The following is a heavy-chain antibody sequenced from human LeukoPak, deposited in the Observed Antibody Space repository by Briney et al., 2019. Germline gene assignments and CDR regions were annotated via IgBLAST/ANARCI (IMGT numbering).Heavy chain of an antibody. V-gene: IGHV1-18*01. CDR1: GYTFTSYG. D-gene: IGHD2-2*01. Sequence: ASVKVSCKASGYTFTSYGISWVRQAPGQGLEWMGWISVYNGNINYAQKVQGRVTMTTDTSTSTAYMELRSLRADDTAAYYCARTIVVVPAAHIPFYMDVWGKGTTVTVSS. CDR3: ARTIVVVPAAHIPFYMDV. CDR2: ISVYNGNI. J-gene: IGHJ6*03.